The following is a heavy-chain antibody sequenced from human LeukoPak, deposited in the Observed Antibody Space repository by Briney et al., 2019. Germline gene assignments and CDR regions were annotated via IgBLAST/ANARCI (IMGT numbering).Heavy chain of an antibody. D-gene: IGHD6-19*01. CDR2: IYYSGST. V-gene: IGHV4-59*08. J-gene: IGHJ4*02. CDR3: ATFSSGGYYFDY. Sequence: SETLSLTCTVSGGSISSYYWSWIRQPPGKGLEWIGYIYYSGSTNYNPSLKSRVTISVDTSKNQFSLKLSSVTAEDTAVYYCATFSSGGYYFDYWGQGTLVTVSS. CDR1: GGSISSYY.